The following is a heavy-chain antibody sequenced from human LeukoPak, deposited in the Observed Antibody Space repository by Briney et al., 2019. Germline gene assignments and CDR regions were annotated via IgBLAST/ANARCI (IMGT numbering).Heavy chain of an antibody. J-gene: IGHJ4*02. CDR1: GYTFSSYG. Sequence: ASVKVSCKASGYTFSSYGISWVRQAPGQGPEWMGWLSGYDGNTNYAQKVQGRVTLTTDTSTGTAYMELRSLRSDDTAFYYCARDSKVAAGSGFDYWGQGTLVTVSS. V-gene: IGHV1-18*01. CDR2: LSGYDGNT. D-gene: IGHD6-13*01. CDR3: ARDSKVAAGSGFDY.